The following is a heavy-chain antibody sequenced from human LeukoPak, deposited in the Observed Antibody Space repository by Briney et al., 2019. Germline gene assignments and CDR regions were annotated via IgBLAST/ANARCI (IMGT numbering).Heavy chain of an antibody. V-gene: IGHV4-38-2*01. CDR3: ARSGYCSGGSCYPEDYFDY. CDR1: GYSISSGYY. CDR2: IYHSGST. J-gene: IGHJ4*02. Sequence: NASETLSLTCAVSGYSISSGYYWGWIRQPPGKGLEWIGSIYHSGSTYYNPSLKSRVTISVDTPKNQFSLKLSSVTAADTAVYYCARSGYCSGGSCYPEDYFDYWGQGTLVTVSS. D-gene: IGHD2-15*01.